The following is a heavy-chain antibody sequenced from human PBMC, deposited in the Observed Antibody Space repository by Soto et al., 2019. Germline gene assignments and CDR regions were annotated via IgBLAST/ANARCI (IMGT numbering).Heavy chain of an antibody. CDR2: ISGGGGST. CDR1: GFTFSSYG. Sequence: EVQLLESGGGLVQPGGSLRLSCAASGFTFSSYGMSWVRQAPGKGLEWVSVISGGGGSTYYADSVKGRFTISRDNSKNTLYLQMRSLRADDTAVYYCAKDHLAPVYWYFDLWGRGTLVTVSS. V-gene: IGHV3-23*01. J-gene: IGHJ2*01. CDR3: AKDHLAPVYWYFDL. D-gene: IGHD3-16*01.